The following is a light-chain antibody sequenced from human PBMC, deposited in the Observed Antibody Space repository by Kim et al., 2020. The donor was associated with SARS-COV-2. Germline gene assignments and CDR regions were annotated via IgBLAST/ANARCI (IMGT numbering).Light chain of an antibody. CDR1: QSVNPW. J-gene: IGKJ2*01. CDR3: QQYHSGYT. Sequence: LSASMEDRVTITCRASQSVNPWLAWYQQKPGKAPKLLIYKTSSLESGVPSRFSGSGSGTEFTLTISSLQPDDFATYYCQQYHSGYTFGQGTKLEI. CDR2: KTS. V-gene: IGKV1-5*03.